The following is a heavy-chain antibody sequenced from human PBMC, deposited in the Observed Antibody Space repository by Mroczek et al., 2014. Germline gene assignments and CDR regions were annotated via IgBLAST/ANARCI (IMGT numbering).Heavy chain of an antibody. J-gene: IGHJ4*02. D-gene: IGHD3-22*01. V-gene: IGHV3-33*01. Sequence: VQLVETGGGVVQPGRSLRLSCAASGFTFSSYGMHWVRQAPGKGLEWVAVIWYDGSNKYYADSVKGRFTISRDNSKNTLYLQMNSLRAEDTAVYYCARTLYYYDSSGPASYWGQGTLVTVSS. CDR3: ARTLYYYDSSGPASY. CDR1: GFTFSSYG. CDR2: IWYDGSNK.